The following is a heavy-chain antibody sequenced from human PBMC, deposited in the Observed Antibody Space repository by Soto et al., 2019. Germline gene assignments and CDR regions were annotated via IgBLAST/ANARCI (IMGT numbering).Heavy chain of an antibody. D-gene: IGHD6-13*01. Sequence: EVQLLESGGGLVQPGGSLRLSCAASGFTFSSYAMSWVRQAPGTGLEWVSAISGSGGSTYYADSVKGRFTISRDNSKNTLSLQMNSLRAEDTAVYYCAKRSSSWYYFDCWGQGTLVTVSS. CDR1: GFTFSSYA. J-gene: IGHJ4*02. CDR2: ISGSGGST. V-gene: IGHV3-23*01. CDR3: AKRSSSWYYFDC.